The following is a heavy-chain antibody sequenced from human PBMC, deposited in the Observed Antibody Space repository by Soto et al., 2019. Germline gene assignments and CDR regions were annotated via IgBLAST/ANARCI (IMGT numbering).Heavy chain of an antibody. D-gene: IGHD1-7*01. Sequence: QVQLVQSGAEVKKPGSSVKVSCKASGGTFSSYAISWVRQAPGQGLEWMGGIIPIFGTANYAQKFQGRVTITADEYTSTAYMELSSLRSEDTAVYYCASQMGVTGTYELYYGMDVWGQGTTVTVSS. CDR3: ASQMGVTGTYELYYGMDV. CDR1: GGTFSSYA. CDR2: IIPIFGTA. J-gene: IGHJ6*02. V-gene: IGHV1-69*12.